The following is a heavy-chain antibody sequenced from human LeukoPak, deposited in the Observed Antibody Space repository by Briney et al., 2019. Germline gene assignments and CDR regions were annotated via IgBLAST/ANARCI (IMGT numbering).Heavy chain of an antibody. CDR3: ATDRGPAGIFDVLDV. J-gene: IGHJ6*02. V-gene: IGHV1-24*01. D-gene: IGHD6-13*01. CDR1: GYTLTELA. Sequence: ASVKVSCKVSGYTLTELAMHWVRQAPGKGLEWMGGFDPDEGETIYAQKFQGRVTMTEDTSTDTAYMELSSLRSEDTAVYYYATDRGPAGIFDVLDVWGQGTTVTVSS. CDR2: FDPDEGET.